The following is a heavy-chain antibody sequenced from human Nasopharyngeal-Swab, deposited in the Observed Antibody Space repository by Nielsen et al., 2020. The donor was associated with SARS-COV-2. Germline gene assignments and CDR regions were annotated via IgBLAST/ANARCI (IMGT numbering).Heavy chain of an antibody. V-gene: IGHV4-4*01. CDR3: AKELHSTHAFDF. CDR2: IYHTGDT. CDR1: GGSITSSNY. Sequence: GSLRLSCVVSGGSITSSNYWSWVRQSPGKGLEWIAEIYHTGDTYLNPSLSSRVTISVDKSNNQFSLKLSSVTAADTAVYFCAKELHSTHAFDFWGQGTIVTVSS. J-gene: IGHJ3*01.